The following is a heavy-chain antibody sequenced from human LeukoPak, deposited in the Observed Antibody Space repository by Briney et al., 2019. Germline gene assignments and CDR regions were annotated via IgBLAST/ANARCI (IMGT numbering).Heavy chain of an antibody. D-gene: IGHD2-21*02. J-gene: IGHJ3*02. CDR3: ARPGVTGADAFDI. V-gene: IGHV4-59*01. CDR1: GGSISSYY. Sequence: SETLSLTCTASGGSISSYYWSWIRQPPGKGLEWIGYIYYSGSTNHNPSLKSRVTISVDTSKNQFSLKLSSVTAADTAVYYCARPGVTGADAFDIWGQGTMVTVSS. CDR2: IYYSGST.